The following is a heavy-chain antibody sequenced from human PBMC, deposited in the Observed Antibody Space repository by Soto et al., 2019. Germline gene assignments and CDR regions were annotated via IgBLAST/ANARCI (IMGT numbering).Heavy chain of an antibody. CDR1: GGTFSSYT. CDR3: AREGDYGDYVRY. J-gene: IGHJ4*02. Sequence: QVQLVQSGAEVKKPGSSVKVSCKASGGTFSSYTISWVRQAPGQGLEWMGRIIPILGIANYAQKFRGRVTITADKSTSTAYMELSSVRSEDTAVYYWAREGDYGDYVRYGGQGPLVPVSS. D-gene: IGHD4-17*01. CDR2: IIPILGIA. V-gene: IGHV1-69*08.